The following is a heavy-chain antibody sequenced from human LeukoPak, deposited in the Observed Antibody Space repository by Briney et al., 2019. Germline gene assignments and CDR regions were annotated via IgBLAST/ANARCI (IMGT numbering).Heavy chain of an antibody. CDR2: ISAYNGNT. J-gene: IGHJ4*02. CDR3: ARDRLGVAAAGRGGFDY. CDR1: GYTFTSYG. V-gene: IGHV1-18*01. D-gene: IGHD6-13*01. Sequence: ASVKVSCKASGYTFTSYGISWVRQAPGQGLEWMGWISAYNGNTNYAQKLQGRVTMTTDTSTSTAYMELRSLRSDDTAVYYCARDRLGVAAAGRGGFDYWGQGTLVTVSS.